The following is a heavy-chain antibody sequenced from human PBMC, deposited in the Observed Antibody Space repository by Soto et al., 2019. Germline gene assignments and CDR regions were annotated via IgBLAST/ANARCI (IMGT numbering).Heavy chain of an antibody. V-gene: IGHV3-7*01. J-gene: IGHJ6*03. CDR2: IKQDGSEK. D-gene: IGHD3-16*02. CDR3: ARDPCIMITFGGVIVPTCYYYMDV. CDR1: GFTFSSYW. Sequence: GGSLRLSCAASGFTFSSYWMSWVRQAPGKGLEWVANIKQDGSEKYYVDSVKGRFTISRDNAKNSLYLQMNSLRAEDTAVYYCARDPCIMITFGGVIVPTCYYYMDVWGKGTTVTVSS.